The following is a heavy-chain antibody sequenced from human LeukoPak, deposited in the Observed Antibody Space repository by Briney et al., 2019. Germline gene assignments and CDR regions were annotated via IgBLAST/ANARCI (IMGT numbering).Heavy chain of an antibody. Sequence: GGSLRLSCVASGFTFSGYSMNWARQAPGKGLEWVSSISMSSTYKYYADSVQGRFTISRDNAKNSLYLQMNSLRAEDTAVYYCARDERLLSFLKWGQGTLVTVSS. D-gene: IGHD3-3*01. J-gene: IGHJ4*02. CDR3: ARDERLLSFLK. CDR1: GFTFSGYS. CDR2: ISMSSTYK. V-gene: IGHV3-21*01.